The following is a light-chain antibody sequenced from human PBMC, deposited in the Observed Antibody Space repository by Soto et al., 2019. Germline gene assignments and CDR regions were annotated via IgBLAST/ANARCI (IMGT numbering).Light chain of an antibody. CDR1: SSDVGGYNY. J-gene: IGLJ1*01. CDR3: SSYAGSILYV. CDR2: EVS. Sequence: QSALPQPPSASGSPGQSVTISCPGTSSDVGGYNYVSWYQQHPGKAPKLMIYEVSKRPSGVPDRFSGSKSGNTASLTVSGLQAEDEADYYCSSYAGSILYVFGTGTKVTVL. V-gene: IGLV2-8*01.